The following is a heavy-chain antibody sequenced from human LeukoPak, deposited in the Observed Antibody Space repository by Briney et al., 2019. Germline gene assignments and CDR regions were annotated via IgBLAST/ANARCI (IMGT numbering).Heavy chain of an antibody. CDR2: IYYSGSP. CDR3: ARVAGGVTQYFDH. CDR1: GGPMSSYY. V-gene: IGHV4-59*07. J-gene: IGHJ4*02. D-gene: IGHD2-8*01. Sequence: WDPLSLTCSVSGGPMSSYYWSWLRQPPGNGLECIGYIYYSGSPYYNPSLDRRVTISVDMSKNQSSLKLRSVTAADTAVYYCARVAGGVTQYFDHSGQGSLVTVSS.